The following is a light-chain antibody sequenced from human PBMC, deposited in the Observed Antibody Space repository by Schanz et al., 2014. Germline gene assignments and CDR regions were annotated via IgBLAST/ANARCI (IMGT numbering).Light chain of an antibody. CDR2: GNS. V-gene: IGLV1-47*02. CDR3: AAWDDTLNNWL. J-gene: IGLJ3*02. Sequence: QSVLTQPPSVSGTPGQLVTIPCSGSSSNIGSNYVYWYQQLPGTAPKLLIYGNSNRPSGVSDRFSGSKSGTSASLAISGLRSEDEADYYCAAWDDTLNNWLFGGGTKLTVL. CDR1: SSNIGSNY.